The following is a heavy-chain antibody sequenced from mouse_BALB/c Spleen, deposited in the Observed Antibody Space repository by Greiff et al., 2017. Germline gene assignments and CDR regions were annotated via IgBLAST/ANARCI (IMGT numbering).Heavy chain of an antibody. V-gene: IGHV1S81*02. CDR1: GYTFTSYW. CDR2: INPSNGRT. CDR3: ARGVQGGLAY. Sequence: VQLQQPGAELVKPGASVKLSCKASGYTFTSYWMHWVKQRPGQGLEWIGEINPSNGRTNYNEKFTSKATLTVDKSSSTAYMQLSSLTSEDSAVYYCARGVQGGLAYWGQGTLVTVSA. J-gene: IGHJ3*01.